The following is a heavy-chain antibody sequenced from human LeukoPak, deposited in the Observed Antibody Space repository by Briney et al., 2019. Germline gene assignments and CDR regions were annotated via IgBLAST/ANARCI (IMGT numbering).Heavy chain of an antibody. J-gene: IGHJ4*02. CDR2: ISDSGDTT. CDR1: GFTFRSYT. D-gene: IGHD2-2*02. Sequence: PGGSLRLSCAASGFTFRSYTMRWVRQAPGKGLEWILAISDSGDTTDYADSVRGRFTVSRDNAKDTLYLQMNSLRAEDTAVYYCARPDCSSTSCYTLEYWGQGTLVTVSS. V-gene: IGHV3-23*01. CDR3: ARPDCSSTSCYTLEY.